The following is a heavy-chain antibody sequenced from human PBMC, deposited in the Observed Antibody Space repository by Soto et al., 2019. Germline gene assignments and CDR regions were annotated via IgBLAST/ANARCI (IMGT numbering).Heavy chain of an antibody. CDR1: GFTFSSYG. J-gene: IGHJ4*02. Sequence: GGSLRLSCAASGFTFSSYGMHWVRQAPGKGLEWVAVIWYDGSNKYYADSVKGRFTISRDNSKNTLYLQMNSLRAEDTAVYYCARGKIAAAPFDYWGQGTLVTVSS. D-gene: IGHD6-13*01. V-gene: IGHV3-33*01. CDR3: ARGKIAAAPFDY. CDR2: IWYDGSNK.